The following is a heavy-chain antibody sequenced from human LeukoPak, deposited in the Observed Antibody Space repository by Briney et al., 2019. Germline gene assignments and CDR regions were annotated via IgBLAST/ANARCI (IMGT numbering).Heavy chain of an antibody. Sequence: ASVKVSCKASGYTFTGYYMHWVRQAPGQGLEWTGWTNPNSGGTNYAQKFQGRVTMTRDTSISTAYMELSRLRSDDTAVYYCARDRSRVLLSPPQNPEYFQHWGQGTLVTVSS. CDR1: GYTFTGYY. D-gene: IGHD3-10*01. V-gene: IGHV1-2*02. CDR3: ARDRSRVLLSPPQNPEYFQH. J-gene: IGHJ1*01. CDR2: TNPNSGGT.